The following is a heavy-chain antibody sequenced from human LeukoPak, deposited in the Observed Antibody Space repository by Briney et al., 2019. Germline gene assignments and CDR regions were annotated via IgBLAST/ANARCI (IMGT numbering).Heavy chain of an antibody. D-gene: IGHD4-17*01. CDR2: ISSSSSYI. Sequence: GGSLRLSCAASGFTFNTYTMNWVRQAPGKGLEWVSSISSSSSYIYYADSVKGRFTISRDNAKNSLYLQMNSLRAEDTAVYYCARRLTTGAFDIWGQGTMVTVSS. CDR1: GFTFNTYT. V-gene: IGHV3-21*01. CDR3: ARRLTTGAFDI. J-gene: IGHJ3*02.